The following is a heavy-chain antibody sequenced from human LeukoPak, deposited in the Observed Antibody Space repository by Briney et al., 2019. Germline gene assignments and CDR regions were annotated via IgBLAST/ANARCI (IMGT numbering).Heavy chain of an antibody. J-gene: IGHJ4*02. CDR3: ARDNDFTNYY. D-gene: IGHD4-11*01. Sequence: SGGSLRLSCAASGCTFDDYGMSWVRHAPGKGLEWVSGINWNGGSTGYADSVKGRFTVSRDNAKSPLFLQMNSLRAEDTAIYYCARDNDFTNYYWGQGTLVTVSS. CDR1: GCTFDDYG. CDR2: INWNGGST. V-gene: IGHV3-20*04.